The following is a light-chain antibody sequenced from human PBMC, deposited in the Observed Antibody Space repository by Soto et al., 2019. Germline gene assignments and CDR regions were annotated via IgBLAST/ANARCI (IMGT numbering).Light chain of an antibody. CDR3: QQYGSSPRT. J-gene: IGKJ1*01. CDR2: GAS. V-gene: IGKV3-20*01. Sequence: EIVLTQTPGTLSLSPGERATLSCRASQSVSSSYLAWYQQKPSQAPRLLIYGASSRATGIPDRFSGSGYGTDFTLTISRLEPEDFAVYYCQQYGSSPRTFGQGTKVDIK. CDR1: QSVSSSY.